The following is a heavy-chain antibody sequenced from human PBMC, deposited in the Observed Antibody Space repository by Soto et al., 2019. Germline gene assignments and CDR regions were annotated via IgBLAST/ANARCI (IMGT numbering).Heavy chain of an antibody. CDR3: ARDLWELEANWFDP. V-gene: IGHV4-4*02. D-gene: IGHD1-1*01. Sequence: SETLSLTCAVSGGSISSSNWWSWVRQPPGKGLEWIGEIYHSGSTNYNPSLKSRVTISVDKSKNQFSLKLSSVTAADTAVYYCARDLWELEANWFDPWGQGTLVTVSS. CDR2: IYHSGST. CDR1: GGSISSSNW. J-gene: IGHJ5*02.